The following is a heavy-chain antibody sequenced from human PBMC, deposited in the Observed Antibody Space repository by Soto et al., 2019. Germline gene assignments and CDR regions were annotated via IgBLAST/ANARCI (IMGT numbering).Heavy chain of an antibody. CDR1: GFTFSSYA. D-gene: IGHD3-22*01. CDR3: AKDPPYYYDSSGYYYGNYFDY. V-gene: IGHV3-23*01. J-gene: IGHJ4*02. CDR2: ISGSGGST. Sequence: GGSLRLSCAASGFTFSSYAMSWVRQAPGKGLEWVSAISGSGGSTYYADSVKGRFTISRDNSKNTLYLQMNSLRAEDTAVYYCAKDPPYYYDSSGYYYGNYFDYWGQGTLVTVSS.